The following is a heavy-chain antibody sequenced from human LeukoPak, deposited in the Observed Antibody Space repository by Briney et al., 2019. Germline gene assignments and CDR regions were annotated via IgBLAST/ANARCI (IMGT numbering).Heavy chain of an antibody. CDR3: ARNLYYYDSSGYYYY. CDR1: GFTVSSNY. J-gene: IGHJ4*02. D-gene: IGHD3-22*01. V-gene: IGHV3-66*01. CDR2: IYTGGST. Sequence: GDSLRLSCAASGFTVSSNYMSWVRQAPGKGLEWVSAIYTGGSTYYAGSVKGRFTISRDNSKNTLYLQMNSLRAEDTAVYYCARNLYYYDSSGYYYYWGQGTLVTVSS.